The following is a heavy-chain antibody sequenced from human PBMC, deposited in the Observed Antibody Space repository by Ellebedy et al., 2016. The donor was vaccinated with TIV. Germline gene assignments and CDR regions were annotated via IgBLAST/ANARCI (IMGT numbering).Heavy chain of an antibody. V-gene: IGHV3-21*06. Sequence: PGGSLRLSCAASGFTFSSYSMNWVRQAPGKGLEWVSSITGRSSYTHYSDSVKGRFTISRDNAKNSLYLQMHSLRADDTAVYYCARHYDAFDIWGQGTVVTVSS. CDR1: GFTFSSYS. CDR3: ARHYDAFDI. CDR2: ITGRSSYT. D-gene: IGHD3-3*02. J-gene: IGHJ3*02.